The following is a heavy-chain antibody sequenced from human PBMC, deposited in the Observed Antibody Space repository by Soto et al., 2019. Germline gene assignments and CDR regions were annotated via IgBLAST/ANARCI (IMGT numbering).Heavy chain of an antibody. CDR1: GYTFTNYW. CDR3: ARTTNWNNENDY. CDR2: IYPGDSDI. J-gene: IGHJ4*02. D-gene: IGHD1-20*01. Sequence: PWDSLKISCKASGYTFTNYWIGWVRQMPGKGLEWMGIIYPGDSDIKYSPSFQGQVTISADKSVNTAYLQWTSLHASDTAMYYCARTTNWNNENDYWGQGTLVTVSS. V-gene: IGHV5-51*01.